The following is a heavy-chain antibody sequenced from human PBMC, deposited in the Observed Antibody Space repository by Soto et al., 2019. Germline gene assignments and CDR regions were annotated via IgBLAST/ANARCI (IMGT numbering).Heavy chain of an antibody. J-gene: IGHJ4*02. CDR2: TSDYNGNT. CDR3: ARGGGIYSISWPLDY. Sequence: ASVKVSCKASGYTFTNYGISWVRQAPGQGLEWMGWTSDYNGNTNYAQKFQGRVTLTTDTSTSTAYMELRSLRSDDTAVYYCARGGGIYSISWPLDYWGQGTLVTRLL. V-gene: IGHV1-18*04. D-gene: IGHD6-13*01. CDR1: GYTFTNYG.